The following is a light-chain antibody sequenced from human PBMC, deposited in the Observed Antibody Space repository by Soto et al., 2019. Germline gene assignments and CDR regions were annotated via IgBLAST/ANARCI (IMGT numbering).Light chain of an antibody. CDR1: QSVGRN. V-gene: IGKV3-20*01. CDR3: QQYGSSIT. CDR2: GAS. J-gene: IGKJ5*01. Sequence: EIVLTQSPGTLSLSPGERATLCFRASQSVGRNLAWYQQKPGQAPRLLIYGASSRATGIPDRFSGSGSGTDFTLTISRLEPEDFAVYYCQQYGSSITFGQGTRLEIK.